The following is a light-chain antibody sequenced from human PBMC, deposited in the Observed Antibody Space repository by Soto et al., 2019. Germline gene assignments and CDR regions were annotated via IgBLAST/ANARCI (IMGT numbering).Light chain of an antibody. CDR3: SSYTSSYVV. V-gene: IGLV2-14*01. J-gene: IGLJ2*01. Sequence: QSVLTQPASVSGSPGQSITISCTGTSSDVGGYNYVSWYQQHPGKAPKLMIYDVSNRPSGVSNRFSGSKSGNTASLTISGLPAEDEADYYCSSYTSSYVVFGGGTKLTVL. CDR1: SSDVGGYNY. CDR2: DVS.